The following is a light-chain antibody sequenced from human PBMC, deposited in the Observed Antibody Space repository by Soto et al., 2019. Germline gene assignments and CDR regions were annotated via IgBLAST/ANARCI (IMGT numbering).Light chain of an antibody. Sequence: EILLTQSPCTLSLSPGERAPLSCGASQSVSNNYLAWYQQKPGHAPSLLIYGASNRATGIPDRFSGSGSGTDFTLTISRLEPEDFAVYYCQQYGSSGTFGQGTKVDIK. CDR2: GAS. CDR1: QSVSNNY. V-gene: IGKV3-20*01. J-gene: IGKJ1*01. CDR3: QQYGSSGT.